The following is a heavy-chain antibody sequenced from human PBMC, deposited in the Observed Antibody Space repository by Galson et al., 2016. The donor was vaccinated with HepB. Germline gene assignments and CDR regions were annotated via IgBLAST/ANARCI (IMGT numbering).Heavy chain of an antibody. Sequence: SLRLSCAASGFTFRSYAMNWVRQSPGKGPEWVSSINHNGYNTYYADSVKGRFTISRENSKNTLSLQMNSLRAEDTAIYYCASGDSAGLWRYYFDHWGQGAVVTVSS. CDR2: INHNGYNT. CDR1: GFTFRSYA. D-gene: IGHD5-12*01. V-gene: IGHV3-23*01. CDR3: ASGDSAGLWRYYFDH. J-gene: IGHJ4*02.